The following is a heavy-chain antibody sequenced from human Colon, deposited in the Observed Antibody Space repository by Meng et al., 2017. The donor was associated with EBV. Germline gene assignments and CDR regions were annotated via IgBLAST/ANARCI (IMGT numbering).Heavy chain of an antibody. D-gene: IGHD3-10*01. J-gene: IGHJ4*02. CDR2: IYHSGST. V-gene: IGHV4-39*01. CDR3: ARRRGGSGRDC. CDR1: GGSISSNGYY. Sequence: QRQLQESGPGPVKLSETLSLTCPVSGGSISSNGYYWDWVRQPPGKGLEWIGAIYHSGSTSYNPSLQSRVTMFVDTSKNQFSLMLTSVTATDTAVYYCARRRGGSGRDCWGQGTLVTVSS.